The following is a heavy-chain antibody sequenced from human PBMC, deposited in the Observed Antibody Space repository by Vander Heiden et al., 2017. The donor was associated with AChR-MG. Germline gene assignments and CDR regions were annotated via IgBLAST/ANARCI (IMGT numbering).Heavy chain of an antibody. Sequence: EVQLVESGGGLVQPGGSLRLSCAAYGFAFSSYSMNWVRQAPGKGLEWVSYISSSSSTIYSADSVKGRFTISRDNAKNSLYLQMNSLRDEDTAVYYCARDLPPPPYYYYGMDVWSQGTTVTVSS. J-gene: IGHJ6*02. V-gene: IGHV3-48*02. CDR1: GFAFSSYS. CDR3: ARDLPPPPYYYYGMDV. CDR2: ISSSSSTI.